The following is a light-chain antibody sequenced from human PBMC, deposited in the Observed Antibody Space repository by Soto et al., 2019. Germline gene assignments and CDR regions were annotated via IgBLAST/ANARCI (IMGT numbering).Light chain of an antibody. V-gene: IGKV3-11*01. Sequence: IVLTQSPATLSLSPGERATLSCRASQSVRTSLAWYQQQPGQAPRLLIYDASNRATGIPARFSGSGSGTDFTLTISGLEPKDFALYYCQQRINWPGTFGQGTKVEIK. J-gene: IGKJ1*01. CDR1: QSVRTS. CDR2: DAS. CDR3: QQRINWPGT.